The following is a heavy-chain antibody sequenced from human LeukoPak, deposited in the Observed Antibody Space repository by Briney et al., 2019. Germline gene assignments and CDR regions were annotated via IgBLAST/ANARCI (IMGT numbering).Heavy chain of an antibody. CDR2: MKHDGSQN. CDR3: ARDRYQDGSGPNYWYFDL. V-gene: IGHV3-7*01. D-gene: IGHD3-10*01. Sequence: GGSLRLSCAASGFSFSHYWMSWVRQAPGKGLEWVANMKHDGSQNYSVDSVKGRFTISRDNAKNSLHLQMNSLRAEDTAVYYCARDRYQDGSGPNYWYFDLWGRGTLVTVSS. CDR1: GFSFSHYW. J-gene: IGHJ2*01.